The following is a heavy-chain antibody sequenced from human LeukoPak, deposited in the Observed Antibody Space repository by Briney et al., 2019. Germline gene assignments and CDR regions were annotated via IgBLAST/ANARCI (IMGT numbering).Heavy chain of an antibody. D-gene: IGHD6-6*01. J-gene: IGHJ4*02. CDR2: IIGGGNII. Sequence: PGGSLRLSCAVSGFIFSKYEMNWVRQAPGKGLEWVAYIIGGGNIIYYADSVKGRFTISRDNAKNSLYLQMNSLRAEDTAVYYCARVYSSSSLDYWGQGTLVTVSS. V-gene: IGHV3-48*03. CDR1: GFIFSKYE. CDR3: ARVYSSSSLDY.